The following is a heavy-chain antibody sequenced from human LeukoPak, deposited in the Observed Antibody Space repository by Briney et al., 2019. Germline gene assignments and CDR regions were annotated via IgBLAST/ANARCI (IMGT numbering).Heavy chain of an antibody. V-gene: IGHV3-21*06. D-gene: IGHD3-16*01. CDR3: ARDREGSGRFGTDV. Sequence: PGGSLRLSCAAPGFTFSDFTMNWVRQAPGKGLEWVSSISPSGTYISYMDSLKGRFTISRDNAKGSLYLQMNNLRVEDTGLYYCARDREGSGRFGTDVWGQGTTVTVSS. CDR2: ISPSGTYI. J-gene: IGHJ6*02. CDR1: GFTFSDFT.